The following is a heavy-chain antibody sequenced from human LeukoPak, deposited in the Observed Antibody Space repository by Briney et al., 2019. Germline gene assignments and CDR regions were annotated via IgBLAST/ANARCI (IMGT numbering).Heavy chain of an antibody. J-gene: IGHJ4*02. Sequence: ASVKVSCKASGYTFTGYYMHWVRQAPGQGLEWMGRINPNGGGTNYAQKFQGRVTMTRDTSISTAYMELSRLRSDDTAVYYCARGSSYYYDSSGYYNFDYWGQGTLVTVSS. D-gene: IGHD3-22*01. CDR1: GYTFTGYY. V-gene: IGHV1-2*06. CDR3: ARGSSYYYDSSGYYNFDY. CDR2: INPNGGGT.